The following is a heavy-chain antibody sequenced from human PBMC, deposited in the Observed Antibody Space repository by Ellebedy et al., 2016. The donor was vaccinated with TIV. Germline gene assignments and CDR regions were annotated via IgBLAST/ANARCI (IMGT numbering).Heavy chain of an antibody. Sequence: PGGSLRLSCAASRFTFATFSFHWFRQAPGKGLVWVAAISHDGTDKFYADSVKGRLSMSRDNSKNSLYLQMSSLRAEDTAVYYCVKVIATSGWPYYFHYWGQGTLVTVSS. D-gene: IGHD6-19*01. V-gene: IGHV3-30*14. CDR1: RFTFATFS. CDR3: VKVIATSGWPYYFHY. CDR2: ISHDGTDK. J-gene: IGHJ4*02.